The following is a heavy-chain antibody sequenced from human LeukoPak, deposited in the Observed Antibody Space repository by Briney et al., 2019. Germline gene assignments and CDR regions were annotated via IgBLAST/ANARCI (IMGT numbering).Heavy chain of an antibody. D-gene: IGHD6-13*01. Sequence: SGGSLRLSCTASGFTFSAYAMNWVRQAPGKGLEWVSSISSSSSYIYYADSVKGRFTISRDNAKNSLYLQMNSLRAEDTAVYYCARDRVSSSWYEGAFDIWGQGTMVTVSS. J-gene: IGHJ3*02. CDR2: ISSSSSYI. CDR3: ARDRVSSSWYEGAFDI. V-gene: IGHV3-21*01. CDR1: GFTFSAYA.